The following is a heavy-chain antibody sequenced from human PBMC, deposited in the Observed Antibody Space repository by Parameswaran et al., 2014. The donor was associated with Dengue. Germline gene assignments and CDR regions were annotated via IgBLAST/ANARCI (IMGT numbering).Heavy chain of an antibody. J-gene: IGHJ6*02. CDR2: INPNSGAT. CDR3: AREIDMIVSKTLKRLDV. Sequence: WVRQAPGQGLEWMGWINPNSGATNYAQNFQGRVTLTRDTSISTAYMELSRLRSDDTAVYYCAREIDMIVSKTLKRLDVWGQGSTVTVSS. D-gene: IGHD3-22*01. V-gene: IGHV1-2*02.